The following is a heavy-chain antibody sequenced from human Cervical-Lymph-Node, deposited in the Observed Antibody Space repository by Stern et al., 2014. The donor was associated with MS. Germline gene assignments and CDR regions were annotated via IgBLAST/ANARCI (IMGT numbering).Heavy chain of an antibody. V-gene: IGHV3-30*03. Sequence: VQLVESGGSVVQPGGSLRLSCEGSGFIFSSYGVHWVRQSPGRGLGWVAAISYNGSAKSYADSVEGRFNISRDNSKNTIYLQMNSLRGDDSGVYYCAVMRWQRTFDFWGQGTLVTVSS. D-gene: IGHD4-23*01. CDR2: ISYNGSAK. CDR1: GFIFSSYG. CDR3: AVMRWQRTFDF. J-gene: IGHJ4*01.